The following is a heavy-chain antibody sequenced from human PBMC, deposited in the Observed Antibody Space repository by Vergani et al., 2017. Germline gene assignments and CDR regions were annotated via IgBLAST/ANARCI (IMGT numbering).Heavy chain of an antibody. Sequence: QVQLVESGGGVVQPGRSLRLSCAASGFTFSSYGMHWVRQAPGKGLEWVAVISYDGSNKYYADSVKGRFTISRDNSKNTLYLQMNSLRAEDTAVYYCARLGDYYGSGSYQGYFDYWGQGTLVTVSS. CDR2: ISYDGSNK. D-gene: IGHD3-10*01. J-gene: IGHJ4*02. V-gene: IGHV3-30*03. CDR3: ARLGDYYGSGSYQGYFDY. CDR1: GFTFSSYG.